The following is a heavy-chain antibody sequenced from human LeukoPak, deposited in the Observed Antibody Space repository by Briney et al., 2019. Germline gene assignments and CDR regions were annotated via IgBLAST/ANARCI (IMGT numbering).Heavy chain of an antibody. CDR3: ARVGSSSSHYYYGMDV. D-gene: IGHD6-6*01. V-gene: IGHV4-59*01. CDR1: GGSISSYY. J-gene: IGHJ6*02. CDR2: IYYSGST. Sequence: SETLSLTCSVSGGSISSYYWSWIRQPPGKGLEWIGYIYYSGSTNYSPSLKSRVTISVDTSKNQFSLKLSSVTAADTAVYYCARVGSSSSHYYYGMDVWGQGTTVTVSS.